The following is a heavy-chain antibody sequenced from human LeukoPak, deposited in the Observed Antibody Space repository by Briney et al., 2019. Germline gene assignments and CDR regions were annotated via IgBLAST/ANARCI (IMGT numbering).Heavy chain of an antibody. J-gene: IGHJ4*02. CDR1: GDSISSYY. V-gene: IGHV4-59*01. CDR2: ISYSGST. Sequence: SETLSLTCTVSGDSISSYYWSWIRQPPGKGMEWIGYISYSGSTNYNPSLKSRVTISVDTSKNHFSLKLSSVTAADTAVYYCAEGYNLYYFDYWGQGTLVTVSS. D-gene: IGHD1-14*01. CDR3: AEGYNLYYFDY.